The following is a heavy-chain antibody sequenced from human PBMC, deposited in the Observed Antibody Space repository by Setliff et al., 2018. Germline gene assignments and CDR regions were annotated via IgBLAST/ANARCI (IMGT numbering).Heavy chain of an antibody. CDR3: ARGPKDFVVVAAAHRFDN. CDR2: INPGNGNT. V-gene: IGHV1-3*01. Sequence: ASVKVSCKASGYTFTDYAMHWVRQAPGQRLEWMGWINPGNGNTKYSQKFQGRVTITRDTSASTAYMEVRSLRSDDTAVYYCARGPKDFVVVAAAHRFDNWGQGTLVTVSS. CDR1: GYTFTDYA. D-gene: IGHD2-2*01. J-gene: IGHJ4*02.